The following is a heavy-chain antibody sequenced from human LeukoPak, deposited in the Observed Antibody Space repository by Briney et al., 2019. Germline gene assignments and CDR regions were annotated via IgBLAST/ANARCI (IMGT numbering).Heavy chain of an antibody. Sequence: KAGRSLRLSCAASGFTFSNAWMSWVRQAPGKGLEWVGRIKSKTDGGTTDYAAPVKGRFTISRDDSKNTLYLQMNSLKTEDTAVYYCTAAWYYYDSSGYYYYFDYWGQGTLVTVSS. V-gene: IGHV3-15*01. D-gene: IGHD3-22*01. J-gene: IGHJ4*02. CDR3: TAAWYYYDSSGYYYYFDY. CDR1: GFTFSNAW. CDR2: IKSKTDGGTT.